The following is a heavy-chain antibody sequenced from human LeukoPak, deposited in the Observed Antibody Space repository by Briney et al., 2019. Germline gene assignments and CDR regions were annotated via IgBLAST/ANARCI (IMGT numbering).Heavy chain of an antibody. D-gene: IGHD1-26*01. J-gene: IGHJ4*02. CDR1: GGSISSYY. Sequence: SETLSLTCTVSGGSISSYYWSWIRQPPGKGLEWIGYIYYSGSTNYNPSLKSRVTISVDTSKNQFSLRLNSVTAADTAIYYCAKSGGYGLIDYWSQGTLVTVSS. CDR3: AKSGGYGLIDY. CDR2: IYYSGST. V-gene: IGHV4-59*08.